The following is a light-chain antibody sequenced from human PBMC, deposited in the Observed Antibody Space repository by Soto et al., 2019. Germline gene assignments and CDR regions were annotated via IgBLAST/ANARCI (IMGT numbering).Light chain of an antibody. V-gene: IGKV1-33*01. CDR3: QHYDHRTPFT. CDR2: GAS. Sequence: DIQMTQSPSSLSASVGDRVTITCQASQDIRKYLSWYQQKPGRAPKLLIYGASNLETGVPSRFSGSGYGSDFTFSISSLQPEDVATYYCQHYDHRTPFTFGPGTKVAVK. J-gene: IGKJ3*01. CDR1: QDIRKY.